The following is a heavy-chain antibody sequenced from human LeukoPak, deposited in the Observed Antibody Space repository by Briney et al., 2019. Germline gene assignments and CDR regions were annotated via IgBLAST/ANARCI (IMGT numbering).Heavy chain of an antibody. D-gene: IGHD6-25*01. CDR1: GYNFDSYG. CDR3: ARVSAAYHARLDH. Sequence: GASVKVSCKASGYNFDSYGMSWVRQAPGQGLEWMGWINNHDDDTNYARRLQGRVSLTTDIVTNTAYMELRSLRSDDTAIYYCARVSAAYHARLDHWGQGTLVIVSS. V-gene: IGHV1-18*01. J-gene: IGHJ4*02. CDR2: INNHDDDT.